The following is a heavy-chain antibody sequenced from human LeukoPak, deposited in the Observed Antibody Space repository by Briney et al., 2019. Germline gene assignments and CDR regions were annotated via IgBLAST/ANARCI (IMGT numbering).Heavy chain of an antibody. Sequence: GGSLRLSCAASGFTFSSYAMHWVRQAPGKGLEWVAVISNDGSNKYYADSVKGRFTISRDNSKNTLYLQMNSLRAEDTAVYYCARDEELRVFDXXXXGTLVTVSS. CDR3: ARDEELRVFDX. CDR2: ISNDGSNK. D-gene: IGHD1-26*01. V-gene: IGHV3-30-3*01. J-gene: IGHJ4*02. CDR1: GFTFSSYA.